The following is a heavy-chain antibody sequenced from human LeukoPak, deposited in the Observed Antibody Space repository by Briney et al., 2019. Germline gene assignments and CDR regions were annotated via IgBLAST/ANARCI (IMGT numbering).Heavy chain of an antibody. CDR2: IKQDGSEK. CDR3: AKDRRGYSYGYYYYYGMDV. CDR1: GFTFSSYW. J-gene: IGHJ6*02. V-gene: IGHV3-7*03. D-gene: IGHD5-18*01. Sequence: GGSLRLSCAASGFTFSSYWMSWVRQAPGKGLEWVANIKQDGSEKYYVDSVKGRFTISRDNAKNSLYLQMNSLRAEDTALYYCAKDRRGYSYGYYYYYGMDVWGQGTTVTVSS.